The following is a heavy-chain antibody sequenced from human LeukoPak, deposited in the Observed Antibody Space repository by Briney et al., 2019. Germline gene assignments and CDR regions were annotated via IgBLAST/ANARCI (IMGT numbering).Heavy chain of an antibody. CDR3: ARDRGGWQFDY. V-gene: IGHV3-23*01. J-gene: IGHJ4*02. Sequence: PGGTLRLSCAASGFTFSSYGMSWVRQAPGKGLEWVSAISGSGGSTYYADSVKGRFTISRDNAKNSLYLQMNSLRAEDAAVYYCARDRGGWQFDYWGQGTLVTVSS. CDR1: GFTFSSYG. D-gene: IGHD6-19*01. CDR2: ISGSGGST.